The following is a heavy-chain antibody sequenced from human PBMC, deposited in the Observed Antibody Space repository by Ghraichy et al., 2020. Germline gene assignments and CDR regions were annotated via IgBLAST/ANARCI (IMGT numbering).Heavy chain of an antibody. J-gene: IGHJ6*02. Sequence: SETLSLTCTVSGGSINNYYWSWIRQLPGKGLEWIGFIYYSGGANYNPSLKSRATISVDASMTQFSLRLSSVTAADTAVYYCARDRAVFGPGGRDVWGQGTTGTVSS. CDR3: ARDRAVFGPGGRDV. CDR2: IYYSGGA. CDR1: GGSINNYY. V-gene: IGHV4-59*01. D-gene: IGHD3-3*01.